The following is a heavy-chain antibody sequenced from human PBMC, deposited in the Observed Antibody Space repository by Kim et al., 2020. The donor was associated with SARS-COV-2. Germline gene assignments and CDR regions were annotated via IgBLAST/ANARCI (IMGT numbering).Heavy chain of an antibody. J-gene: IGHJ4*02. CDR2: IPYDGNKE. V-gene: IGHV3-30*03. CDR1: GFTFSSYG. D-gene: IGHD3-22*01. CDR3: ATSRYYYDSNGFYPYYFDS. Sequence: GGSLRLSCAASGFTFSSYGMHWVRQAPGKGLEWVSVIPYDGNKEYYADSVKGRFSISRDNSKNTLYLQMNSLRAEDTAVYYCATSRYYYDSNGFYPYYFDSWGQGILVTVSS.